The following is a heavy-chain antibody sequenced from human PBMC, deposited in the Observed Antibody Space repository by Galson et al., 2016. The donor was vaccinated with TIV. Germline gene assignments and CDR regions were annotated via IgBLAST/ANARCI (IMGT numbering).Heavy chain of an antibody. CDR3: ARAPYGENWYFDL. CDR2: IYYSGNTNY. J-gene: IGHJ2*01. Sequence: SETLSLTCSVSGVSISSYHWTWIRQPPGKGLEWMGYIYYSGNTNYNYNPSLESRVTMSVDTSKTQVSLELYSVTAADTAMYFCARAPYGENWYFDLWGRGTLVTVSS. CDR1: GVSISSYH. V-gene: IGHV4-59*08. D-gene: IGHD3-10*01.